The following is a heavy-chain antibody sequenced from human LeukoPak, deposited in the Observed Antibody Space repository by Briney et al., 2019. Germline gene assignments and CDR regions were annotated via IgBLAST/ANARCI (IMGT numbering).Heavy chain of an antibody. D-gene: IGHD3-10*02. J-gene: IGHJ4*02. CDR1: GGTFSSYA. V-gene: IGHV1-69*05. CDR3: ARVTEAVRGVLDY. CDR2: IIPIFGTA. Sequence: GASVKVSCKASGGTFSSYAISWVRQAPGQGLEWMGGIIPIFGTANYAQKFQGRVTITTDESTSTAYMELSSLRSEDTAVYYCARVTEAVRGVLDYWGQGTLVTVSS.